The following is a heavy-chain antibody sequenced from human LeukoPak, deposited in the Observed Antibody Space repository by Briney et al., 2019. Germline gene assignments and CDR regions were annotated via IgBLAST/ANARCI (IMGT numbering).Heavy chain of an antibody. V-gene: IGHV3-30*02. CDR1: GFTFSSYA. CDR3: ARARRVTTVRGSGVIHYYYYMDV. Sequence: GGSLRLSCAASGFTFSSYAMSWVRQTPGKGLEWVAFIRYDGSNKYYADSVKGRFTISRDNSKNTLYLQMNSLRAEDTAVYYCARARRVTTVRGSGVIHYYYYMDVWGKGTTVTVSS. D-gene: IGHD3-10*01. CDR2: IRYDGSNK. J-gene: IGHJ6*03.